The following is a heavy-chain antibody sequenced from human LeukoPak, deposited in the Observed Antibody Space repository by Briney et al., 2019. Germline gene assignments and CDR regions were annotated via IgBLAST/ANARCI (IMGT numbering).Heavy chain of an antibody. V-gene: IGHV3-74*01. J-gene: IGHJ4*02. Sequence: PGGSLRLSCAASGFALRTYWMHWVRQAPGKGLVWVSLINSDRTSTIYADSVKGRFTISRDTAKNTLYLEMNRLRADDTAVYYCTRAGSGSSYDSWGQGTLVTVSS. CDR3: TRAGSGSSYDS. D-gene: IGHD3-10*01. CDR2: INSDRTST. CDR1: GFALRTYW.